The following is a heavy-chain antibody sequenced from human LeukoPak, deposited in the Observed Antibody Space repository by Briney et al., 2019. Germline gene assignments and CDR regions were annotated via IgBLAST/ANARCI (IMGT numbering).Heavy chain of an antibody. Sequence: SETLSLTSAVSGGSIISSNWWSWVRQPPGKGLEWIGEIYHSGSTNYNPSLKSRVTISVDKSKNQFSLKMSSVTAADTGVYYCASRYSSGWYDYWGQGTLVTVSS. D-gene: IGHD6-19*01. CDR3: ASRYSSGWYDY. V-gene: IGHV4-4*02. CDR1: GGSIISSNW. J-gene: IGHJ4*02. CDR2: IYHSGST.